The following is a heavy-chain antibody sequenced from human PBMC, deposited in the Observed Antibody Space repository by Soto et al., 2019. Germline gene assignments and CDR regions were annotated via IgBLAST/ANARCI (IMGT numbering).Heavy chain of an antibody. V-gene: IGHV4-34*01. CDR1: GGSFSGYY. Sequence: QVQLQQWGAGLLKPSETLSLTCAVYGGSFSGYYWSWIRQPPGKGLEWIGEINQSGSTNYNPSLKSRVTISVDTSKNQFSLKLSSVTAADTAVYYCARGVQGYSSSCYAYWGQGTLVTVSS. J-gene: IGHJ4*02. D-gene: IGHD6-13*01. CDR3: ARGVQGYSSSCYAY. CDR2: INQSGST.